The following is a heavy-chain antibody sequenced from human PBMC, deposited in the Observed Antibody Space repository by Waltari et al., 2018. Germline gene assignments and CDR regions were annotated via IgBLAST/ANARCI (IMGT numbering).Heavy chain of an antibody. Sequence: EVQLVESGGGLVQPGGSLRLSCAASGFTFSTYYMNWVRQAPGKGLEWVSYISSGSGLIDYADSVKGRYTISRDNAKNSLYLQMNSLRDEDTAVYFCVRSRWNDVWGQGTTVTVSS. J-gene: IGHJ6*02. CDR2: ISSGSGLI. CDR1: GFTFSTYY. CDR3: VRSRWNDV. D-gene: IGHD1-1*01. V-gene: IGHV3-48*02.